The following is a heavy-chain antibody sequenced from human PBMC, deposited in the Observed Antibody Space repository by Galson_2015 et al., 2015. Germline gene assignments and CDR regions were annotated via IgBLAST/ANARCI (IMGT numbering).Heavy chain of an antibody. J-gene: IGHJ4*02. CDR3: AKGGTVWSSAFFDY. CDR2: ISDSGGST. CDR1: GFTFSSYG. V-gene: IGHV3-23*01. D-gene: IGHD1-7*01. Sequence: SLRLSCAGSGFTFSSYGMSWVRQAPGKGLEWVSSISDSGGSTYYAESVKGRFTISRDSSKSTVTLQMNSLRAEDTAVYYCAKGGTVWSSAFFDYWGQGTLVTVSS.